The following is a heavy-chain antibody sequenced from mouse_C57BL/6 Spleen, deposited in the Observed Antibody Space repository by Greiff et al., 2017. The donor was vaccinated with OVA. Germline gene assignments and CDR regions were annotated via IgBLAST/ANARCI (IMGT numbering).Heavy chain of an antibody. Sequence: EVTLMESGGGLVKPGGSLTLSCAASGFTFSDSGMHWVRQAPEKGLEWVAYLSSGSSTIYYADTVKGRFTISRDNAKNTLFLQMTSLRSEDTAMYYCARTSSWYFDVWGTGTTVTVSS. CDR2: LSSGSSTI. J-gene: IGHJ1*03. CDR3: ARTSSWYFDV. CDR1: GFTFSDSG. V-gene: IGHV5-17*01.